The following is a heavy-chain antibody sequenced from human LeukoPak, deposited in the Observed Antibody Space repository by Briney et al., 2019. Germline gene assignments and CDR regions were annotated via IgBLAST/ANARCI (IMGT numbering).Heavy chain of an antibody. CDR3: AKTVDQSFTYFTY. Sequence: GGSLRLSCAASGFTFSSYGMHWVRQAPGKGLQWVSGIGGSGSTTYNADSVKGRFTISRDNAKNTLYLQMNSLRAEDTAVYYCAKTVDQSFTYFTYWGQGTLVTVSS. CDR1: GFTFSSYG. J-gene: IGHJ4*02. CDR2: IGGSGSTT. D-gene: IGHD5-12*01. V-gene: IGHV3-23*01.